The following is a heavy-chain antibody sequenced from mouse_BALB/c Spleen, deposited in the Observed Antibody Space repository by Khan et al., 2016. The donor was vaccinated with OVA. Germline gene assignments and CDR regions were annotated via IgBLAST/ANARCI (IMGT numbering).Heavy chain of an antibody. D-gene: IGHD2-14*01. CDR1: GDSITSGY. J-gene: IGHJ3*01. V-gene: IGHV3-8*02. CDR3: ARSTYRYAFAY. Sequence: EVQLQESGPSLVKPSQTLSLTCSVTGDSITSGYWSWIRKFPGNKLEYMGYMIYSGNTYYIPSLKSRISITRHTSKNQYYLQLNSVTTEDTATFYCARSTYRYAFAYWGQGTLVTVSA. CDR2: MIYSGNT.